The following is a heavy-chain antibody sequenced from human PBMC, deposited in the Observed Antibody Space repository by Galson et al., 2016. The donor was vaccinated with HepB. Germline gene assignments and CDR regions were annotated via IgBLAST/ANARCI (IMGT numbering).Heavy chain of an antibody. V-gene: IGHV3-23*01. CDR2: IRGSGGGI. J-gene: IGHJ3*02. CDR3: AKERGSRITMVRGVLDAFDI. Sequence: SLRLSCAASGFIFSTYAMNWVRQAPGKGLEWVSSIRGSGGGIDYADSVKGRFTISRDNSKNTIYLQMSSLRAEDTALYYCAKERGSRITMVRGVLDAFDIWGQGTMVTVSS. CDR1: GFIFSTYA. D-gene: IGHD3-10*01.